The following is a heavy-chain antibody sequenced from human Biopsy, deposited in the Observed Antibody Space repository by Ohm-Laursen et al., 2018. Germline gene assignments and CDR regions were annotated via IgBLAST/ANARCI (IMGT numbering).Heavy chain of an antibody. Sequence: ASVKVSCNASGYTLTTYYLHWVRQAPGQGLEWMGRINPNNDNTVYAQRFQGRVTMTKDTSTSTVYMDLNSLTFDDSAVYYCARGPRGLVAITATAYYFDLWGQGSLVTVSS. J-gene: IGHJ4*02. CDR3: ARGPRGLVAITATAYYFDL. CDR1: GYTLTTYY. V-gene: IGHV1-46*01. D-gene: IGHD3-22*01. CDR2: INPNNDNT.